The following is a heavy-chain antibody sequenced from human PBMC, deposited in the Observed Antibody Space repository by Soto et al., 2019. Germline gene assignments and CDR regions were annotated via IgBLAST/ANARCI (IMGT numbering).Heavy chain of an antibody. D-gene: IGHD2-2*01. J-gene: IGHJ4*02. V-gene: IGHV1-69*05. CDR1: GGTFSSYA. CDR3: ANDIIVIPGAKGLDY. Sequence: SVKVSCKASGGTFSSYAISWVRQAPGQGLEWMGGTIPIFGTANYAQKFQGRVTITTDESTSTAYMELSSLRSEDTAVYYCANDIIVIPGAKGLDYWGQGALVTVSS. CDR2: TIPIFGTA.